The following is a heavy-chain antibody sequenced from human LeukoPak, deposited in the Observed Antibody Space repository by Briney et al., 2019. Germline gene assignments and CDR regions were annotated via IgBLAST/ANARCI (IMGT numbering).Heavy chain of an antibody. V-gene: IGHV4-4*07. CDR3: ARVGRQWMIFDY. J-gene: IGHJ4*02. D-gene: IGHD6-19*01. Sequence: SETLSLTCTVSGGSISSYYWSWIRQPAGKGLEWIGRIYTSGSTNYNPSLKSRVTMSVDTSKNQFSLKLSSMTAADTAVYYCARVGRQWMIFDYWGQGTLVTVSS. CDR1: GGSISSYY. CDR2: IYTSGST.